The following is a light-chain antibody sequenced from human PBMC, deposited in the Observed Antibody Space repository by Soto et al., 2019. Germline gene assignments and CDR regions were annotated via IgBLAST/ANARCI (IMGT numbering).Light chain of an antibody. V-gene: IGKV3-20*01. CDR1: QSVSSNY. Sequence: EIVLTQSPGTLSLSPGERATLSCRASQSVSSNYLAWYQQKPGQAPRVLIYVASSRATGIPDRFSGSGSGTDFTLTTSRLEPEDFSVYYCQQYGSSPITFGQGTRLEMK. CDR3: QQYGSSPIT. J-gene: IGKJ5*01. CDR2: VAS.